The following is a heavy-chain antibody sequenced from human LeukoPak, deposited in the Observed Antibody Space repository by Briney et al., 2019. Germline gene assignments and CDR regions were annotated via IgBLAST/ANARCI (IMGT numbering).Heavy chain of an antibody. Sequence: SETLSLTCAVYGGSFSGYYWSWIRQPPGKGLEWIGEINHSGSTNYNPSLKSRVTISLDTSKNQFSLKLSSVTAADTAVYYCARGRSSSWYSISNWFDPWGQGTLVTVSS. CDR1: GGSFSGYY. D-gene: IGHD6-13*01. J-gene: IGHJ5*02. CDR2: INHSGST. V-gene: IGHV4-34*01. CDR3: ARGRSSSWYSISNWFDP.